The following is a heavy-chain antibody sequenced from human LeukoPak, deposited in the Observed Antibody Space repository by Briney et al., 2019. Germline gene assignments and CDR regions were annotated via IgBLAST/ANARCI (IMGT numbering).Heavy chain of an antibody. V-gene: IGHV1-8*02. J-gene: IGHJ4*02. CDR1: GYTFTGYY. CDR3: ARDLGYSRRYYDFSD. Sequence: ASVKVSCKASGYTFTGYYMHWVRQATGQGLEWMGWMNPNSGDTGYAQKFQGRVTMTRNTSISTAYMELSSLRSGDTAVYYCARDLGYSRRYYDFSDWGQGTLVTVSS. CDR2: MNPNSGDT. D-gene: IGHD3-3*01.